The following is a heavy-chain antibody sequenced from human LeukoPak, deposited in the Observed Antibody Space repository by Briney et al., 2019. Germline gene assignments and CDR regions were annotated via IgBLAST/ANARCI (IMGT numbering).Heavy chain of an antibody. CDR2: INAGNGYT. Sequence: ASVTVSCKASGYTFTSYAMHWVRQAPGQRLEWMGWINAGNGYTQYSQKFQGRVTITRDTSASTAYMELSSLRSEDTAVYYCARDSGEYYFDYWGQGTLVTVSS. V-gene: IGHV1-3*01. D-gene: IGHD2-15*01. CDR1: GYTFTSYA. CDR3: ARDSGEYYFDY. J-gene: IGHJ4*02.